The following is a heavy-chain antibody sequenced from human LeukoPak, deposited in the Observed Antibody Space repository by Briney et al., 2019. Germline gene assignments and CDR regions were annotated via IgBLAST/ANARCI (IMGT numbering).Heavy chain of an antibody. CDR2: IYYSGTT. V-gene: IGHV4-39*01. CDR3: ARQVSDYFYYYIDV. Sequence: VTPSETLSLTCSVSGCSISSSGYYWHWVRQPPGKGLEWVGSIYYSGTTYYNSSLKSRVTISEDTSKNRFSLMLTSVTAADTAVYYCARQVSDYFYYYIDVWGEGTTVIVSS. J-gene: IGHJ6*03. CDR1: GCSISSSGYY.